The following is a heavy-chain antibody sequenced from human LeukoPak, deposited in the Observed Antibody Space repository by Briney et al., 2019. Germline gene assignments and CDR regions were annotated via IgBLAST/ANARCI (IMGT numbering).Heavy chain of an antibody. CDR2: VHYSGST. CDR1: VGSINTYY. CDR3: AREGPGSSGWFDP. J-gene: IGHJ5*02. V-gene: IGHV4-59*01. D-gene: IGHD3-10*01. Sequence: SETLSLTCIFSVGSINTYYWSWIRQPPGKGLEWIGYVHYSGSTNYNPSLKSRVTLSLDTSENQFSLKLTSVTAADTAVYYCAREGPGSSGWFDPWGQGTLVTVSS.